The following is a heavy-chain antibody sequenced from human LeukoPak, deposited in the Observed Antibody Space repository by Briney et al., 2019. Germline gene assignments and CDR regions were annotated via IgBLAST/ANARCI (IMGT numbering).Heavy chain of an antibody. J-gene: IGHJ3*02. CDR2: ISHDGSEK. V-gene: IGHV3-30*18. CDR1: GFTFASYG. CDR3: VKGGQVVVAATRGMMLLDM. Sequence: PGGSLRLSCAASGFTFASYGMHWVRQAPGKGLEWLTVISHDGSEKYYADSVKDRFTISRDNSKDTVYLQMNRVRPEDTATYYCVKGGQVVVAATRGMMLLDMWGQGTMVIVSS. D-gene: IGHD2-15*01.